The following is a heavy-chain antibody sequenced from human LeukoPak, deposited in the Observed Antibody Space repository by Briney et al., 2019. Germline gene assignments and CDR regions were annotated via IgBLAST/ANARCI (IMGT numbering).Heavy chain of an antibody. CDR2: INYSGST. D-gene: IGHD2-2*01. J-gene: IGHJ5*02. Sequence: SETLSLTCTVSGGSISSSSYYWGWLRQPPGKGLEWVGSINYSGSTYYNPSLKRRVTISVDTSKNQFYLKLSSVTAADTAVYYCASPCRNRYCSSTSCYFTGFDPWGQGTLVTVSS. V-gene: IGHV4-39*01. CDR1: GGSISSSSYY. CDR3: ASPCRNRYCSSTSCYFTGFDP.